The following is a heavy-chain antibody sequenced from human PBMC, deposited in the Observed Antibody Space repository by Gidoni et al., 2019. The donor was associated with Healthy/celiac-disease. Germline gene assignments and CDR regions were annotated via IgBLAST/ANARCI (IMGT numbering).Heavy chain of an antibody. CDR1: GFTFSHYG. Sequence: QVQLVESGGGVVQPGRSLRLSCAASGFTFSHYGMHWVRQAPGKGLEWVAVVWYDGSNKYYADSVKGRFTISRDNSKNTLYLQMNSLRAEDTAVYYCARPHGYDTSGHYFDYWGQGTLVTVSS. V-gene: IGHV3-33*01. J-gene: IGHJ4*02. CDR3: ARPHGYDTSGHYFDY. D-gene: IGHD3-22*01. CDR2: VWYDGSNK.